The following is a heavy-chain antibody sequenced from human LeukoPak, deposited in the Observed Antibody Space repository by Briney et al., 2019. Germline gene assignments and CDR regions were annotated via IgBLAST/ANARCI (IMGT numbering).Heavy chain of an antibody. CDR2: IYPGDSDT. CDR1: GYGFTSYW. V-gene: IGHV5-51*01. D-gene: IGHD2-2*01. Sequence: GESLKISCKGSGYGFTSYWIGWVRQMPGKGLEWMGIIYPGDSDTRYSPSFQGQVTISADKSISTAYLQWSSLKASDTAMYYCARLADCSSTSCYGEDWFDPWGQGTLVTVSS. J-gene: IGHJ5*02. CDR3: ARLADCSSTSCYGEDWFDP.